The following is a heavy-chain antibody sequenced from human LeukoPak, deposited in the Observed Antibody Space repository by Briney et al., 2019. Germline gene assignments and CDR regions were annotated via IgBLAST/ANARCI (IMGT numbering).Heavy chain of an antibody. Sequence: PSETLSLTCTVSGGSISPYYWSWIRQPPGKGLEWIGYIYYSGSTNSNSSLRSRVTISVDTSKNQFSLNLSSVTAADTAVYYYARHYGTTGYFSSFFDYWGQGTLVTVSS. CDR1: GGSISPYY. J-gene: IGHJ4*02. CDR3: ARHYGTTGYFSSFFDY. V-gene: IGHV4-59*01. D-gene: IGHD3-22*01. CDR2: IYYSGST.